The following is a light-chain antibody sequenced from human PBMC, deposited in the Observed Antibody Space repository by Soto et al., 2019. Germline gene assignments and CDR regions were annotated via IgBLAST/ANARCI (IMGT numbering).Light chain of an antibody. CDR2: EVS. CDR1: SSDVGSYNR. Sequence: QSALTQPPSVPGSPGQSVTISCTGTSSDVGSYNRVSWYQQSPGTTPKLMIYEVSNRPSGVPDRFSGSKSGNTASLTISGLQAEDEAHYYCSSFTSDATFVFGGGTKLTVL. CDR3: SSFTSDATFV. J-gene: IGLJ2*01. V-gene: IGLV2-18*02.